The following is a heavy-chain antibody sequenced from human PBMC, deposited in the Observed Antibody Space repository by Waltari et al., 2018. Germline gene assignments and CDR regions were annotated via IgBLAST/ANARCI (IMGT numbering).Heavy chain of an antibody. CDR3: ARGDDILTDYYKGLDY. Sequence: QIRLVQSGDEIKEPGASVKVSCKASGYTFTSYGISWLRRAPGQGLEWMGWVSPYDGNTNYAQKVQGRVGRTTDTATTTAYMELRSLTSDDTAMYYCARGDDILTDYYKGLDYWGQGTLVTVSS. CDR1: GYTFTSYG. J-gene: IGHJ4*02. CDR2: VSPYDGNT. D-gene: IGHD3-9*01. V-gene: IGHV1-18*01.